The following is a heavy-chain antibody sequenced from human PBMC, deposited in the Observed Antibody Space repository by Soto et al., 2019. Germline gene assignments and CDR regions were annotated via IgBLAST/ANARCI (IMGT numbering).Heavy chain of an antibody. CDR2: IYYSGST. D-gene: IGHD4-17*01. CDR3: ARGYGDYLDY. J-gene: IGHJ4*02. Sequence: SETLSLTCTVSGGSISSYYWSWIRQPPGKGLEWIGYIYYSGSTNYDPSLKSRVTISVDTSKNQFSLKLSSVTAADTAVYYCARGYGDYLDYGGQGTLVTVSS. V-gene: IGHV4-59*01. CDR1: GGSISSYY.